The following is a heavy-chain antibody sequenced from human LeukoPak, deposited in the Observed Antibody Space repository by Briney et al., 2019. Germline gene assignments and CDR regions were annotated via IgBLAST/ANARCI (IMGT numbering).Heavy chain of an antibody. D-gene: IGHD3-9*01. J-gene: IGHJ4*02. CDR1: GGSFSGYY. Sequence: SETLSLTCAVYGGSFSGYYWSWIRQPAGKGLEWIGRIYTSGSTNYNPSLKSRVTISVDTSKNQFSLKLSSVTAADTAVYYCAREIRYFDWPYYFDYWGQGTLVTVSS. V-gene: IGHV4-4*07. CDR3: AREIRYFDWPYYFDY. CDR2: IYTSGST.